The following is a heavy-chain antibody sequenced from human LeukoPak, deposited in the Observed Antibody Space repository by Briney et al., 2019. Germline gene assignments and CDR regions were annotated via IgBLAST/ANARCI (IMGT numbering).Heavy chain of an antibody. V-gene: IGHV3-33*01. J-gene: IGHJ4*02. D-gene: IGHD3-22*01. CDR3: AREVSEGFDF. CDR2: IWYDGSIK. CDR1: GFTFNTYG. Sequence: GGSLRLSCAASGFTFNTYGMNWVRQAPGKGLEWVAVIWYDGSIKYYAESVKGRFTVSRDNAKNSLYLQMNSLRAEDTALYYCAREVSEGFDFWGQGTLVTVSS.